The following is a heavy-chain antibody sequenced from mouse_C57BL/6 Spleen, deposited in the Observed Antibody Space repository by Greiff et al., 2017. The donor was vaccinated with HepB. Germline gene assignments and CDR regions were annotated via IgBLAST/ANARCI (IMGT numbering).Heavy chain of an antibody. V-gene: IGHV14-4*01. CDR2: IDPENGDT. Sequence: EVKLMESGAELVRPGASVKLSCTASGFNIKDDYMHWVKQRPEQGLEWIGWIDPENGDTEYASKFQGKATITADTSSNTAYLQLSSLTSEDTAVYYCTTGRTAQAPGYWGQGTTLTVSS. CDR1: GFNIKDDY. D-gene: IGHD3-2*02. CDR3: TTGRTAQAPGY. J-gene: IGHJ2*01.